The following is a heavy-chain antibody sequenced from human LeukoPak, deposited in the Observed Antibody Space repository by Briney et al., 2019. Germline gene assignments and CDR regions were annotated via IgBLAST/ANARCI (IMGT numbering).Heavy chain of an antibody. CDR1: GYTFTNYG. Sequence: ASVKVSCKASGYTFTNYGINWVRQAPGQGLEWLAWISTYTGKTDYAQKLQGRVTLTTDTSTSTAYMELRSLKSDNTAVHYCARGVYYDTSGYYSFDYWGQGTLVAVSS. CDR2: ISTYTGKT. J-gene: IGHJ4*02. CDR3: ARGVYYDTSGYYSFDY. V-gene: IGHV1-18*01. D-gene: IGHD3-22*01.